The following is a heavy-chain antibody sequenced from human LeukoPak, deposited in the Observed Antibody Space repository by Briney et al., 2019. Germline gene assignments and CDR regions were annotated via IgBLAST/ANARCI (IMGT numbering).Heavy chain of an antibody. Sequence: GGSLKLSCAASGFTFSSYGMHWVRQAPGKGLEWVAFIRYDGSNKYYADSVKGRFTISRDNSKNTLYLQMNSLRAEDTAVYYCAKDTGKYSSGWTDYWGQGTLVTVSS. J-gene: IGHJ4*02. V-gene: IGHV3-30*02. D-gene: IGHD6-19*01. CDR2: IRYDGSNK. CDR1: GFTFSSYG. CDR3: AKDTGKYSSGWTDY.